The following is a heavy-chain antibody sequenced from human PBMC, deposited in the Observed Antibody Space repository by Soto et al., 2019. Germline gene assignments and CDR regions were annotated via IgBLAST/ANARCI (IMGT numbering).Heavy chain of an antibody. D-gene: IGHD3-22*01. CDR1: GGTFSSLD. CDR3: ARALLSHSYDSGGYDSYFHAMDV. CDR2: IIPISETT. Sequence: GASVKFSCKASGGTFSSLDINWVRQAPGQGLEWMGGIIPISETTNYAQIFQGRVSIVADKSTSTAYMELSRLRSEDTAVYYCARALLSHSYDSGGYDSYFHAMDVWGQGTPVTVSS. J-gene: IGHJ6*02. V-gene: IGHV1-69*06.